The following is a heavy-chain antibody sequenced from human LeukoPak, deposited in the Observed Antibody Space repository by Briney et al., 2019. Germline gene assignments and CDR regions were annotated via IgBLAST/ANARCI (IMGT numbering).Heavy chain of an antibody. CDR2: ISGRGGST. Sequence: GGSLRLSCAASGFTFSSYAMSWVRQAPGKGLEGVSAISGRGGSTYYADSVKGRFTISRDNSKNTLYLQMNSLRAEDTAVYYCAKEVYYYGSGSYGDDAFDIWGQGTMVTVSS. D-gene: IGHD3-10*01. CDR3: AKEVYYYGSGSYGDDAFDI. J-gene: IGHJ3*02. V-gene: IGHV3-23*01. CDR1: GFTFSSYA.